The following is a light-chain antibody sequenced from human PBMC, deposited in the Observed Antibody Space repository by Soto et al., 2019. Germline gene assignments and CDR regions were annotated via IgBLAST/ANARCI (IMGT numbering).Light chain of an antibody. CDR1: QIVNSR. Sequence: EIVLTQSPGTLSLSPGERSTLSCRASQIVNSRLAWYQHKPCQAPRLLISGASSRATGIPDRFSGSGSATDFTLTISRLEPEDFALYYCQHYGRSPITFGQGTRLEIK. CDR2: GAS. CDR3: QHYGRSPIT. V-gene: IGKV3-20*01. J-gene: IGKJ5*01.